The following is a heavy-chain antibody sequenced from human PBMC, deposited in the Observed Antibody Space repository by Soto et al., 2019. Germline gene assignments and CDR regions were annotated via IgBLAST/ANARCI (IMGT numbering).Heavy chain of an antibody. CDR2: IHPSGQPI. V-gene: IGHV3-48*03. CDR3: ARQASR. Sequence: EVQLVESGGGLVQPGGSLRLSCAVSGFTFSSSEMYWVRQAPGKGLEWISYIHPSGQPIFYADSVKGRFTISRDNANNALFLQMISLRAEDTAVYYCARQASRWGQGTMVTVSS. J-gene: IGHJ3*01. CDR1: GFTFSSSE. D-gene: IGHD1-26*01.